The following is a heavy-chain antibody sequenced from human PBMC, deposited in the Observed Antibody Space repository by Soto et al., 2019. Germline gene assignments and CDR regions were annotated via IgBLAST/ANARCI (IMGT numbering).Heavy chain of an antibody. CDR1: GGSISSGDYY. J-gene: IGHJ5*02. Sequence: SETLSLTCTVSGGSISSGDYYWSWIRQPPGKGLEWIGYIYYSGSTYYNPSRKRRVTISVDTSKNQSSLKLSSVTAADAAVYYCARSDCTNGVCYPQAWFAPWGQGTLVTVSS. V-gene: IGHV4-30-4*01. D-gene: IGHD2-8*01. CDR3: ARSDCTNGVCYPQAWFAP. CDR2: IYYSGST.